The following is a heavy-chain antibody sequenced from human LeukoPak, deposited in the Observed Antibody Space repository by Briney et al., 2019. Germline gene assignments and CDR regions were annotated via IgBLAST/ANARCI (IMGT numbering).Heavy chain of an antibody. D-gene: IGHD3-3*01. J-gene: IGHJ5*02. CDR1: GYTFTGYY. CDR3: ARGRYYDFWSGHNNWFDP. Sequence: GASVEVSCKASGYTFTGYYMHWVRQAPGQGLEWMGWINPNSGGTNYAQKFQGRVTMTRDTSISTAYMELSRLRSDDTAVYYCARGRYYDFWSGHNNWFDPWGQGTLVTVSS. CDR2: INPNSGGT. V-gene: IGHV1-2*02.